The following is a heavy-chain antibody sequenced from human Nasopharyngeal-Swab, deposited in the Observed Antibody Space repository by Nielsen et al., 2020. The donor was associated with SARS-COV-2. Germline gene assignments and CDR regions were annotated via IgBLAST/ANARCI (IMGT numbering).Heavy chain of an antibody. V-gene: IGHV4-34*01. CDR1: GGSFSGYY. J-gene: IGHJ4*02. D-gene: IGHD2-2*01. Sequence: SETLSLTCAVYGGSFSGYYWSWIRQPPGKGLEWIGEINHSGSTNYNPSLKSRVTISVDTSKNQFSLKLNSVTAADTAVYYCARGRVVPAAPFDYWGQGTLVTVSS. CDR3: ARGRVVPAAPFDY. CDR2: INHSGST.